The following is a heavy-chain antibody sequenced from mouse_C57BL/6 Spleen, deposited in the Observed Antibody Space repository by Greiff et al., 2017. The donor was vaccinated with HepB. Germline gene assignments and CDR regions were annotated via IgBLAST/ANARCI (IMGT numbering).Heavy chain of an antibody. CDR2: ISYDGSN. D-gene: IGHD2-5*01. Sequence: ESGPGLVKPSQSLSLTCSVTGYSITSGYYWNWILQFPGNKLEWMGYISYDGSNNYNPSLKNRISITRDTSKNQFFLKLNSVTTEDTATYYCARVAYYSNYEYFDVWGTGTTVTVSS. CDR3: ARVAYYSNYEYFDV. V-gene: IGHV3-6*01. CDR1: GYSITSGYY. J-gene: IGHJ1*03.